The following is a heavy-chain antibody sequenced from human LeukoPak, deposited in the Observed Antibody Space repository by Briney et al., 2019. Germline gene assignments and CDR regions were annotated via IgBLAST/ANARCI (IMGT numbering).Heavy chain of an antibody. CDR2: IYHSGST. CDR1: GYSISSGYY. J-gene: IGHJ5*02. D-gene: IGHD2/OR15-2a*01. V-gene: IGHV4-38-2*01. CDR3: AEGGNNNLFDP. Sequence: SETLSLTCAVSGYSISSGYYWGWIRPPPGKGLEWIGIIYHSGSTYYNPSLKRRVTISVDTSKNQFSLKLSSVTAADTAVYYCAEGGNNNLFDPWGQGTLVTVSS.